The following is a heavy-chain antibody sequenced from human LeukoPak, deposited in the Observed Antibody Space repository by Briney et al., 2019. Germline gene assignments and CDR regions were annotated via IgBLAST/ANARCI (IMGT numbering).Heavy chain of an antibody. CDR3: ARGAAAVWETWY. Sequence: NPSETLSLTCTVSGYSISSGYYWVWIRQPPGKGLEWIGSIYHSGSTYYNPSLKSRVTISVDTSKNQFSLKLSSVTAADTAVYYCARGAAAVWETWYWGQGTLVTVSS. D-gene: IGHD6-13*01. CDR2: IYHSGST. CDR1: GYSISSGYY. V-gene: IGHV4-38-2*02. J-gene: IGHJ4*02.